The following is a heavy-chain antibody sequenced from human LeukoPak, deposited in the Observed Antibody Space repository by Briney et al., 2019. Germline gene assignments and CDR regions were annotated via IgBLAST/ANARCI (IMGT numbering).Heavy chain of an antibody. V-gene: IGHV3-7*01. CDR1: GFTLSSYW. J-gene: IGHJ4*02. Sequence: GGSLRLSCAASGFTLSSYWMSWVRQAPGKGLEWVANIKQDGSEKYYVDSVKGRFTISRDNAKNSLYLQLNSLRAEDTAVYYCARTLVDFWSGYYLWYYFDYWGQGTLVTVSS. CDR2: IKQDGSEK. CDR3: ARTLVDFWSGYYLWYYFDY. D-gene: IGHD3-3*01.